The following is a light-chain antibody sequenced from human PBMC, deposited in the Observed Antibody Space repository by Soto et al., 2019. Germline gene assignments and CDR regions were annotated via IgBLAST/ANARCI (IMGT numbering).Light chain of an antibody. CDR1: SSDVGAYDF. Sequence: QSALTQPASVSGSPGQSITIACTGTSSDVGAYDFVSWYQHSPGKAPKLVTFDVTHRPPGISDRFSGSKSANTASLTISGLQAADEAFYYCSSYTPRSTLVFCGGTKLTVL. V-gene: IGLV2-14*01. CDR2: DVT. CDR3: SSYTPRSTLV. J-gene: IGLJ2*01.